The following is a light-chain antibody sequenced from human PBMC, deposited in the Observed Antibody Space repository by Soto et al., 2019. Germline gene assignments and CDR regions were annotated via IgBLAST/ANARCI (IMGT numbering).Light chain of an antibody. CDR3: QQYGSSPET. CDR2: GAS. V-gene: IGKV3-20*01. J-gene: IGKJ1*01. Sequence: ESVLTQYKRTLSFSPGERATLSCRASQSVSSSYLAWYQQKPGQAPRLLIYGASSRATGIPDRFSGSGSGTDFTLTISRLEPEDFAVYYCQQYGSSPETFGQGTKVDI. CDR1: QSVSSSY.